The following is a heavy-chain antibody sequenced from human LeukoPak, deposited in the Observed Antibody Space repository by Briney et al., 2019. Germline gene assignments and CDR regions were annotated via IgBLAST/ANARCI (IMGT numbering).Heavy chain of an antibody. D-gene: IGHD2-21*02. CDR2: INPNSGGT. J-gene: IGHJ4*02. CDR1: GYTFTGYY. V-gene: IGHV1-2*02. CDR3: ARSVSPHCGGDCYAATADY. Sequence: ASVKVSCKASGYTFTGYYMHWVRQAPGQGLEWMGWINPNSGGTNYAQKFQGRVTMTRDTSISTAYMELSRLRSDDTAVCYCARSVSPHCGGDCYAATADYWGQGTLVTVSS.